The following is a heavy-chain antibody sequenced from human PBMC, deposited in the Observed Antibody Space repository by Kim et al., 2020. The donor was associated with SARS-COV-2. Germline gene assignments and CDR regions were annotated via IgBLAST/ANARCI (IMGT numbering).Heavy chain of an antibody. CDR3: ATARPGLAARPLYYFDY. J-gene: IGHJ4*02. CDR1: GYTLTELS. V-gene: IGHV1-24*01. Sequence: ASVKVSCKVSGYTLTELSMHWVRQAPGKGLEWMGGFDPEDGETIYAQKFQGRVTMTEDTSTDTAYMELSSLRSEDTAVYYCATARPGLAARPLYYFDYWGQGTLVTVSS. D-gene: IGHD6-6*01. CDR2: FDPEDGET.